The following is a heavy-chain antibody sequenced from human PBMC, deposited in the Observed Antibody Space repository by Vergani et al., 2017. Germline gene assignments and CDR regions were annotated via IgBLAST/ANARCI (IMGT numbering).Heavy chain of an antibody. V-gene: IGHV1-2*02. Sequence: QVQLVQSGAEVKKPGASVKVSCKASGYTFTGYYMHWVRQAPGQGLEWMGGINPNSGGTNYAQKFQGRVTMTRDTSISTAYMELSRLRSDDTAVYYCASDPNSRIAAAGTLGYWGQGTLVTVSS. D-gene: IGHD6-13*01. CDR3: ASDPNSRIAAAGTLGY. CDR2: INPNSGGT. J-gene: IGHJ4*02. CDR1: GYTFTGYY.